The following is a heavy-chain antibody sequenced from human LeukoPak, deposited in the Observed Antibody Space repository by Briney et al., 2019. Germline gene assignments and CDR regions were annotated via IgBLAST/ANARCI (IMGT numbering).Heavy chain of an antibody. Sequence: GGSLRLSCAASGFTFSSYEMNWVRQAPGKGLEWVSSISSGGRTIYYADSVKGRFTISRDNAKNSLYLQMNSLRAEDTAVYYCAKAGYSSSWYDYWGQGTLVTVSS. D-gene: IGHD6-13*01. J-gene: IGHJ4*02. CDR1: GFTFSSYE. CDR2: ISSGGRTI. V-gene: IGHV3-48*03. CDR3: AKAGYSSSWYDY.